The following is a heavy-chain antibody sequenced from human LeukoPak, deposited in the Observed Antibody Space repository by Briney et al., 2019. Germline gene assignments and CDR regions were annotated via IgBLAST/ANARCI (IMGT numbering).Heavy chain of an antibody. CDR1: GFIFSSYA. Sequence: SGGSLRLSCAVSGFIFSSYAMSWVRQAPGKGLEWVSTITGSGSSTYYADSVKGRFTISRDNSKNTLYLQLNSLRAEDTAVYFCAKILGYCSSTSCYHWYFDLWGRGTLVTVSS. D-gene: IGHD2-2*01. CDR2: ITGSGSST. J-gene: IGHJ2*01. V-gene: IGHV3-23*01. CDR3: AKILGYCSSTSCYHWYFDL.